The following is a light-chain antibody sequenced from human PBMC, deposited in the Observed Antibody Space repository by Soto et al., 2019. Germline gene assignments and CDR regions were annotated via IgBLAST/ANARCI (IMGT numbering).Light chain of an antibody. CDR3: QQSNSYSYT. V-gene: IGKV1-5*03. Sequence: DIQMTQSPSTLSASVGDRVTITCRASQSISSWLAWYQQKPGKAPKLLIYKASSLESGVPSRFSGSGSGTEFPLTTSSMQPDDFATYYCQQSNSYSYTFGQGTKLEIK. J-gene: IGKJ2*01. CDR1: QSISSW. CDR2: KAS.